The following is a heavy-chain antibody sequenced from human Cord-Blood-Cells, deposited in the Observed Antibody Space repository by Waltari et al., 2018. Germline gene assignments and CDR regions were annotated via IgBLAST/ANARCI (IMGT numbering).Heavy chain of an antibody. J-gene: IGHJ4*02. V-gene: IGHV1-2*02. CDR3: ARDRWYYDSSGYYYFDY. CDR2: INPNSGGT. Sequence: QVQLVQSGAEVKKPGASVKVSCKASGYTFTGYYMHWVRQAPGQGLEWMGWINPNSGGTNYEQKFQGRVTMTRDTSISTAYMELSRLRSDDTAVYYCARDRWYYDSSGYYYFDYWGQGTLVTVSS. D-gene: IGHD3-22*01. CDR1: GYTFTGYY.